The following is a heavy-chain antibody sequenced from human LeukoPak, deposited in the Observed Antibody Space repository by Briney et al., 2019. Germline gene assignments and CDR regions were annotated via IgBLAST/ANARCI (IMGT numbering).Heavy chain of an antibody. V-gene: IGHV3-23*01. J-gene: IGHJ1*01. Sequence: GGSLRLSCAASGFTFSSYAMSWVRQAPGKGLEWVSAISGSGGSTYYADSVKGRFTISRDNSKNTLYLQMNSLRAEDTAVYYCAKVTSVDYGDLPGDAAAEYFQHWGQGTLVTVSS. D-gene: IGHD4-17*01. CDR2: ISGSGGST. CDR1: GFTFSSYA. CDR3: AKVTSVDYGDLPGDAAAEYFQH.